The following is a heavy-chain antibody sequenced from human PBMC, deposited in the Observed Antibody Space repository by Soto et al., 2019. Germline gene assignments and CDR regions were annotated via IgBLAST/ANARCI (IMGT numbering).Heavy chain of an antibody. V-gene: IGHV1-69*12. D-gene: IGHD4-17*01. J-gene: IGHJ2*01. CDR3: ARVGEYDNQANWYFDL. CDR2: IIPIFGTA. Sequence: QVQLVQSGAEVKKPGSSVKVSCKASGGTFSSYAISWVRQAPGQGLEWMGGIIPIFGTANYAQKFQGRVTIHGGESTSTAYMELSSVRSEDTAVYYCARVGEYDNQANWYFDLWGRGTLVTVS. CDR1: GGTFSSYA.